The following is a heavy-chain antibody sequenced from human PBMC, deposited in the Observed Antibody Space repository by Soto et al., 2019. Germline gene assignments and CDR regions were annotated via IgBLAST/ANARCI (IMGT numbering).Heavy chain of an antibody. CDR2: IYYSGST. Sequence: SETLSLTCTVSGGSISSSSYYWGWIRQPPGKGLEWIGSIYYSGSTYYNPSLKSRVTISVDTSKNQFSLKLSSVTAADTAVYYCARLGPRDYDFWSGYSTRYYGMDVWGQGTTVTVSS. V-gene: IGHV4-39*01. D-gene: IGHD3-3*01. J-gene: IGHJ6*02. CDR3: ARLGPRDYDFWSGYSTRYYGMDV. CDR1: GGSISSSSYY.